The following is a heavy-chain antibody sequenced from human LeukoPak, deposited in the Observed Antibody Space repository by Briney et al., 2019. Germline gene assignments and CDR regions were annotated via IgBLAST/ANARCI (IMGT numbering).Heavy chain of an antibody. Sequence: GGSLRLSCAASGFTFSSYGMHWVRQAPGKGLEWVAFIRYDGSNEYYADSVKGRFTISRDNSKNTLYLQMNSLRAGDTAVYYCAKDLSADYYDSSGYYGFDYWGQGTLVTVSS. CDR2: IRYDGSNE. J-gene: IGHJ4*02. CDR1: GFTFSSYG. D-gene: IGHD3-22*01. V-gene: IGHV3-30*02. CDR3: AKDLSADYYDSSGYYGFDY.